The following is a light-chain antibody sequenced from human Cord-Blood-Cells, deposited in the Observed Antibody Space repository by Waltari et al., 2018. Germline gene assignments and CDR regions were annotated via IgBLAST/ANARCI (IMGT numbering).Light chain of an antibody. V-gene: IGKV1-39*01. CDR1: QSISSY. CDR3: QQSYSTPFT. Sequence: DIQMTQSPSSLSASVGDRVTITCRASQSISSYLNWYQQKPGKAPKLLIYAASSLQSGVPSRFSGNGSGTDFTHTISSLQPEDFATYYGQQSYSTPFTSGGGTKVEIK. J-gene: IGKJ4*02. CDR2: AAS.